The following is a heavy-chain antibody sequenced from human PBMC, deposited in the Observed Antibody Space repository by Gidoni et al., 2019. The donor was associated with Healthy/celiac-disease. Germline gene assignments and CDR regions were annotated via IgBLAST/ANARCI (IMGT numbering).Heavy chain of an antibody. CDR3: VRAVANNFDY. J-gene: IGHJ4*02. Sequence: EVQLLESVGGLVQPGGSLRLSCAASGFTFSSYAMSVVRQAPGKGLEWVSAISGSVGRTYYAGSVKGRSTISRDTSKNKLYLQMNRLRAEYTGVYYCVRAVANNFDYWGQGTLVTVSS. CDR1: GFTFSSYA. V-gene: IGHV3-23*01. CDR2: ISGSVGRT. D-gene: IGHD6-19*01.